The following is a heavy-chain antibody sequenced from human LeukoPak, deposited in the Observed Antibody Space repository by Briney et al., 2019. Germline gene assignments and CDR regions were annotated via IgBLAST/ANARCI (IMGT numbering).Heavy chain of an antibody. CDR3: AKLPTYYYDSSGYRAGAFDI. D-gene: IGHD3-22*01. Sequence: PGGSLRLSCAVSGFTFSSYGMHWVRQAPGKGLERVALILYDGSNKYYADSVKGRFTISRDNSKNTLYLQMNSLRAEDTAVYYCAKLPTYYYDSSGYRAGAFDIWGQGTMVTVSS. CDR1: GFTFSSYG. V-gene: IGHV3-30*02. J-gene: IGHJ3*02. CDR2: ILYDGSNK.